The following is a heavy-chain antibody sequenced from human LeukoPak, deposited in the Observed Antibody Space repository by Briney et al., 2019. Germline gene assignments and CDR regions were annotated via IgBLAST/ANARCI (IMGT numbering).Heavy chain of an antibody. V-gene: IGHV5-51*07. CDR3: ARRPAQGGYFEY. CDR2: IYPGDSET. CDR1: GYSFSSHW. D-gene: IGHD3-10*01. J-gene: IGHJ4*02. Sequence: RGESRKISCKSSGYSFSSHWIGWVHQRPGKGPEWMGMIYPGDSETRHSPSFQGQVTISADKSISTAYLQWSSLKASDTAMYYCARRPAQGGYFEYWGQETPGTVSS.